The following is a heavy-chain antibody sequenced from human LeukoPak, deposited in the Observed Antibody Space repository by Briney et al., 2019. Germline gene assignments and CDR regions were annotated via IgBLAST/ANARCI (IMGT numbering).Heavy chain of an antibody. Sequence: ETLSLTCAVYGASFGYDYWSWVRQAPGKGLEWVSAISGSGGSTYYVDSVKGRFTISRDNSKNTLYLQMNSLRAEDTAVYYCAKGTFEGSYAGFDYWGQGTLVTVSS. V-gene: IGHV3-23*01. CDR1: GASFGYDY. J-gene: IGHJ4*02. CDR3: AKGTFEGSYAGFDY. D-gene: IGHD3-16*01. CDR2: ISGSGGST.